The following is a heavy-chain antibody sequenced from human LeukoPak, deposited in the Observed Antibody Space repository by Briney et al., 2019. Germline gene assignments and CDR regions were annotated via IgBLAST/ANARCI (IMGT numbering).Heavy chain of an antibody. CDR2: IHYSGST. V-gene: IGHV4-59*11. J-gene: IGHJ6*03. CDR1: GGSMSGHY. D-gene: IGHD3-3*02. CDR3: ARDNGSGYTKGYEHYYYYLDV. Sequence: KPSETLSLTCTVSGGSMSGHYWSWIRQPPGKGLEWIGYIHYSGSTNYNASLTSRVTLSVDTPKNQFSLRLTSVTAADTALYYCARDNGSGYTKGYEHYYYYLDVWGKGTTVTVSS.